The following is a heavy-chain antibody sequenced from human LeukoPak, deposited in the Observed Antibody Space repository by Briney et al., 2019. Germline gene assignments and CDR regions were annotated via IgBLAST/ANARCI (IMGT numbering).Heavy chain of an antibody. CDR1: GFTFSSYA. D-gene: IGHD6-19*01. CDR2: ISGSGGST. J-gene: IGHJ4*02. V-gene: IGHV3-23*01. Sequence: GGSLRLSCAASGFTFSSYAMSWVRQAPGEGLEWVSAISGSGGSTYYADSVRGRFTISRDNSKNTLYLQMNSLRAEDTAVYYCAKGPLAVGVDYWGQGTLVTVSS. CDR3: AKGPLAVGVDY.